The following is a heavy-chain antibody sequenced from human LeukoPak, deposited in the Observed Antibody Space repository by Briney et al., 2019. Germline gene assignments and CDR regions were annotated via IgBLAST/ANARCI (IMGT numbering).Heavy chain of an antibody. CDR1: GYTFDDYA. CDR2: ISWNSGSI. CDR3: AKGHTYGLGESYLDF. D-gene: IGHD5-18*01. Sequence: GRSLRLSCEASGYTFDDYAMHWVRQAPGKGLEWVSAISWNSGSIGYADSVKGRFTISRDNGKNSLCLQMNSLRTEDTALYYCAKGHTYGLGESYLDFWGQGTLVSVSS. J-gene: IGHJ4*02. V-gene: IGHV3-9*01.